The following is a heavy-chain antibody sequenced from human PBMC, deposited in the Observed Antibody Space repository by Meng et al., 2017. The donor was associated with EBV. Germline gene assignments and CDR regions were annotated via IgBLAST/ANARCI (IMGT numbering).Heavy chain of an antibody. D-gene: IGHD4-17*01. CDR3: ASAEHYGDYVFEY. V-gene: IGHV1-69*01. Sequence: VRVVRLGAGVTPPWAWVTVSCQASGGIIRSFANSWVRQAPAPGLEWMGGIIPLFHTTNYAQKFQGRLHIIADESSATTYMELSSLRSEDTAISYCASAEHYGDYVFEYWGQGTLVTVSS. J-gene: IGHJ4*02. CDR2: IIPLFHTT. CDR1: GGIIRSFA.